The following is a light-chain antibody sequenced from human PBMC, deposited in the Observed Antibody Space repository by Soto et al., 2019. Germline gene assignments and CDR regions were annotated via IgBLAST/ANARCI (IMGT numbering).Light chain of an antibody. CDR2: GAS. J-gene: IGKJ2*01. Sequence: EIVLTQSPGTLSLSPGERATLSCRASQSVSSSYLAWYQQKPGPAPRLLIYGASSRATGIPDRFSGSGSGTAFTLTISRLEPEDFAVYYCQQYGSSPYTFGQGTKLEIK. CDR3: QQYGSSPYT. CDR1: QSVSSSY. V-gene: IGKV3-20*01.